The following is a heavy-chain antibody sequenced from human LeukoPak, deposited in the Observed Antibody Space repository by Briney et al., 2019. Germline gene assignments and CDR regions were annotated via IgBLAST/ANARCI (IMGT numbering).Heavy chain of an antibody. J-gene: IGHJ4*02. CDR1: GGSFSGYY. Sequence: SETLSLTCAVYGGSFSGYYWSWIRQPPGKGLEWIGEIYHSGSTNYIPSLETRITISVDKSKNQFSLSLTSVTAADTAVYYCARGRDGFNSLPFDYWGQGTLVTVSS. V-gene: IGHV4-34*01. CDR3: ARGRDGFNSLPFDY. CDR2: IYHSGST. D-gene: IGHD5-24*01.